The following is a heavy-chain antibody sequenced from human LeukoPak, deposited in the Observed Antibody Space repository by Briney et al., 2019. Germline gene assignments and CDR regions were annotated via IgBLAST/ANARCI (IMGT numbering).Heavy chain of an antibody. D-gene: IGHD4-17*01. CDR1: GFTFSSYW. CDR2: IKQDGSEK. J-gene: IGHJ4*02. V-gene: IGHV3-7*01. CDR3: AEGSNYGDSSF. Sequence: GGSLRLSCAASGFTFSSYWMSWVRQAPGRGLEWVANIKQDGSEKYYVDSVKGRFTISRDNAKKSLYLQMNSLRGEDTAIYYCAEGSNYGDSSFWSQGTLVTVSS.